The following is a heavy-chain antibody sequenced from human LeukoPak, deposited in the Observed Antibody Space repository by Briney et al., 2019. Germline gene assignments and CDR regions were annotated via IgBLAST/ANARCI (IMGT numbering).Heavy chain of an antibody. CDR2: ISQSETT. V-gene: IGHV4-34*01. J-gene: IGHJ4*02. CDR3: ARGGFNSYGYFY. Sequence: SETLSLTCAVYGGSFNNYYWTWIRQSPGKGLEWIGDISQSETTNYNPSLESRIALSIDTSRNQFSLRLSSLTAADTAVYFCARGGFNSYGYFYWGQGVLVTVSS. D-gene: IGHD5-18*01. CDR1: GGSFNNYY.